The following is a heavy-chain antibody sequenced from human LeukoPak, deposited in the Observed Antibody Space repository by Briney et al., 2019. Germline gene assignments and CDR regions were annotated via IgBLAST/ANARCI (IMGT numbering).Heavy chain of an antibody. J-gene: IGHJ4*02. Sequence: SVKVSCKASGFTFTSSAMQWVRQARGQRLEWIGWIVVGGGNTNYAQKFQERVTITRDMSTSTAYMELSSLGSEDTAVYYWGADLRVVGASFDYWGQGTLVTVSS. D-gene: IGHD1-26*01. CDR2: IVVGGGNT. CDR3: GADLRVVGASFDY. V-gene: IGHV1-58*02. CDR1: GFTFTSSA.